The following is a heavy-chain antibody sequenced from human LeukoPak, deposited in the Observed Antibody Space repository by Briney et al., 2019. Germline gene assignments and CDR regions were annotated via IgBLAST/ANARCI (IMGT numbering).Heavy chain of an antibody. CDR1: GGTFSSYA. V-gene: IGHV1-69*04. CDR2: IIPILGIA. D-gene: IGHD6-13*01. Sequence: SVKVSCKASGGTFSSYAISWVRQAPGQGLEWMGRIIPILGIANYAQKFQGRVTITADKSTSTAYMELSSLRSGDTAVYYCARDLMVVSSSWSGDYWGQGTLVTVSS. J-gene: IGHJ4*02. CDR3: ARDLMVVSSSWSGDY.